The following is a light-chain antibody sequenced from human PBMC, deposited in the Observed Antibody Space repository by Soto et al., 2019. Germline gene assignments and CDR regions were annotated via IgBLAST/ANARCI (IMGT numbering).Light chain of an antibody. CDR1: QGISSW. CDR3: QQYGRSPIFT. Sequence: DIQMTQSPSSVSASVGDRVTITCRASQGISSWLAWYQQKPGKAPNLLIYAASSLHSGVPSRFSGSGSGTDFTLTISRLEPEDFAVYYCQQYGRSPIFTFGPGTKVDI. CDR2: AAS. V-gene: IGKV1-12*01. J-gene: IGKJ3*01.